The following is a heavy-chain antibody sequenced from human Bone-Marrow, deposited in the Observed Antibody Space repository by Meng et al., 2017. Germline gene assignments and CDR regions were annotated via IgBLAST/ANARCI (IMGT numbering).Heavy chain of an antibody. CDR3: TTVEVVVITTGGSN. Sequence: GESLKTSCTASGFTLGDYALSWVRQAPGKGLEGVGFIRSKAYGGTTEYAASVKGRFTISRDDSKSIAYLQMNSLKTEDTAVYYCTTVEVVVITTGGSNWGQGTLVTVSS. J-gene: IGHJ4*02. V-gene: IGHV3-49*04. D-gene: IGHD3-22*01. CDR2: IRSKAYGGTT. CDR1: GFTLGDYA.